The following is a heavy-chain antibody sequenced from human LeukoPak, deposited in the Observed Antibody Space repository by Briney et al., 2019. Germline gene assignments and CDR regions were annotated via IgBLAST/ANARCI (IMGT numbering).Heavy chain of an antibody. Sequence: PGGSLRLSCAASGFTFSSYGMHWVRQAPGKGLEWVAVISYDGSNKYYADSVKGRFTISRDNSKNTLYLQMNSLRAEDTAVYYCSTTTAAGLDYWGQGTLVTVSS. CDR1: GFTFSSYG. D-gene: IGHD6-13*01. CDR2: ISYDGSNK. V-gene: IGHV3-30*03. J-gene: IGHJ4*02. CDR3: STTTAAGLDY.